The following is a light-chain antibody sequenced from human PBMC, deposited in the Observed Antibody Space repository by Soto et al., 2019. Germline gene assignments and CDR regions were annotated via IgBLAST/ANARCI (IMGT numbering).Light chain of an antibody. CDR3: QQYGSSHLT. J-gene: IGKJ1*01. V-gene: IGKV3-20*01. Sequence: EIVLTQSPGTLSLSPGERATLSCRASQSVSSSYLAWYQQKPGQAPRLLIYDASNRATGIAPRFRGSGSGTDFTLTISSVEPEDFAVYYCQQYGSSHLTFGQGTKVDIK. CDR2: DAS. CDR1: QSVSSSY.